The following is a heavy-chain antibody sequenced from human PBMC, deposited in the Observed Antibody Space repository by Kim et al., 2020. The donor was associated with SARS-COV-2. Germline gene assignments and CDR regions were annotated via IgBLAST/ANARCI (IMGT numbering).Heavy chain of an antibody. CDR2: IYPGDSDT. J-gene: IGHJ4*02. CDR3: ASLPQCNTTNCSGGDY. D-gene: IGHD2-2*01. CDR1: GYKFSSYW. V-gene: IGHV5-51*01. Sequence: GESLKISCKGSGYKFSSYWIGWVRQMPGKGLEWMGIIYPGDSDTTYSPSFQGQVTISADKSISTAYLQWSSLKASDTAMCYWASLPQCNTTNCSGGDYWGQGTLVTVSS.